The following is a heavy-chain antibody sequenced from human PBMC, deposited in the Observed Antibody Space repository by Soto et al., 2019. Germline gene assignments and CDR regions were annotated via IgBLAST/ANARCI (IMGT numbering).Heavy chain of an antibody. CDR1: GFTFSSYG. CDR2: IWYDGSSK. CDR3: AKGDTSDPSNY. J-gene: IGHJ4*02. V-gene: IGHV3-33*06. D-gene: IGHD2-2*01. Sequence: GGSLRLSCAASGFTFSSYGMHWVRQAPGKGLEWVAVIWYDGSSKFYADSVKGRFTISRDNSKNTLFLQMNSLRAEDTAVYYCAKGDTSDPSNYWCPGPLVTLSS.